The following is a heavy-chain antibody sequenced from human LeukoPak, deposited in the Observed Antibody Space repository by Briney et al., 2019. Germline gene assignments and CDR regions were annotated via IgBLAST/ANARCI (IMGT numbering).Heavy chain of an antibody. CDR3: ARERVGAVDY. CDR2: IIPIFGTA. Sequence: SVKVSCKASGGTCSSYAISWVRQAPGQGLEWMGRIIPIFGTANYAQKFKGRVTITTDESTSTAYMELSSLSSEDTAVYYCARERVGAVDYWGQGTLVTVSS. V-gene: IGHV1-69*05. J-gene: IGHJ4*02. CDR1: GGTCSSYA. D-gene: IGHD1-26*01.